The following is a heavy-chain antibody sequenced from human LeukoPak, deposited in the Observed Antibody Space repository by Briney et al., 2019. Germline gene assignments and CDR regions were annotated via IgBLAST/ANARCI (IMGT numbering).Heavy chain of an antibody. CDR1: GGSISSGDYY. Sequence: SETLSLTCTVSGGSISSGDYYWSWIRQPPGKGLEWIGYIYYSGSTYYNPSLKSRVTISVDTSKNQFSLKLSSVTAADTAVYYCARDPRSELGLDYWGQGTLVTVSS. V-gene: IGHV4-30-4*01. CDR2: IYYSGST. J-gene: IGHJ4*02. CDR3: ARDPRSELGLDY. D-gene: IGHD7-27*01.